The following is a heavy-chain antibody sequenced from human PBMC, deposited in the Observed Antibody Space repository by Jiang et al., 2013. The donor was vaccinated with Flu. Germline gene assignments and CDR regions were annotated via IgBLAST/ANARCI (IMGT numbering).Heavy chain of an antibody. CDR1: GGSISSGSYY. V-gene: IGHV4-61*02. CDR3: AREHFGVRGVMNNWFDP. J-gene: IGHJ5*02. CDR2: IYTSGST. Sequence: GLVKPSQTLSLTCTVSGGSISSGSYYWSWIRQPAGKGLEWIGRIYTSGSTNYNPSLKSRVTISVDTSKNQFSLKLSSVTAADTAVYYCAREHFGVRGVMNNWFDPWGQGTLVTVSS. D-gene: IGHD3-10*01.